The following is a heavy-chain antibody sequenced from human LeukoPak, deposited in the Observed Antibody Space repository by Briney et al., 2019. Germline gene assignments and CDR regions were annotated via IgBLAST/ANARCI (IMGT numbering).Heavy chain of an antibody. CDR3: ARHGGVDP. Sequence: PSETLSLTCTVSGGSISSYYWSWIRQPPGKGLEWIGYIYYSGSTNYNPSLKSRVTISVDTSKNQFSLKLSSVTAADTAVYYCARHGGVDPWGQGTLVTVSS. D-gene: IGHD2-15*01. CDR1: GGSISSYY. V-gene: IGHV4-59*08. CDR2: IYYSGST. J-gene: IGHJ5*02.